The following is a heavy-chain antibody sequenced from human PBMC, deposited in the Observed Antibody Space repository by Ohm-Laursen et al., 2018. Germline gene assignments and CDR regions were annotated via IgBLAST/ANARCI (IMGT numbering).Heavy chain of an antibody. Sequence: GGPVKVSCKASGYTFTGYYMHWVRQAPGQGLEWMGIINCSGGSTTYTQKFQGRVTMTRDTSTSTVCMELSSLRSEDTAVYYCARAGYSSGWYWYFDYWGQGTLVTVSS. D-gene: IGHD6-19*01. CDR3: ARAGYSSGWYWYFDY. CDR1: GYTFTGYY. J-gene: IGHJ4*02. CDR2: INCSGGST. V-gene: IGHV1-46*01.